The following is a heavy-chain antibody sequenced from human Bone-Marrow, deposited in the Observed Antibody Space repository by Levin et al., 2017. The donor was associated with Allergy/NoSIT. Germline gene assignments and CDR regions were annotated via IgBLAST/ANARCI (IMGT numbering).Heavy chain of an antibody. CDR1: GFTVSTSY. Sequence: HSGGSLRLSCAASGFTVSTSYMNWVRQAPGKELEWVSVIYSDGRTYYADSVKDRFTISRDNSENTLYLQMNSLRAEDTAIYYCARCSGWYRACYFDYWGQGTLVTVSS. CDR2: IYSDGRT. D-gene: IGHD6-19*01. J-gene: IGHJ4*02. CDR3: ARCSGWYRACYFDY. V-gene: IGHV3-66*01.